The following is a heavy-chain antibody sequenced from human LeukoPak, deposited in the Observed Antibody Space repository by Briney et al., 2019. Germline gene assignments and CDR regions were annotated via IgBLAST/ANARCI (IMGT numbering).Heavy chain of an antibody. CDR1: GYTFTSYD. J-gene: IGHJ3*02. V-gene: IGHV1-8*01. CDR2: MNPNSGNT. CDR3: ARVPVGYHDAFDI. Sequence: GASVKVSCKASGYTFTSYDINWVRQATGQGLEWMGWMNPNSGNTGYAQKFQGRVTMTRNTSISTAYMELSSLRPEDTAVYYCARVPVGYHDAFDIWGQGTMVTVSS. D-gene: IGHD1-26*01.